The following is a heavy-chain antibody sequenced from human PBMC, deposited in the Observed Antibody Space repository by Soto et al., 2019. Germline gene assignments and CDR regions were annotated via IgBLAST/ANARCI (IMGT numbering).Heavy chain of an antibody. CDR1: GFSFSDHY. CDR2: SRNKPKKYTT. Sequence: EVQLVESGGGLVQPGGSLRLSCAGSGFSFSDHYMDWVRQAPGKGLEWVGRSRNKPKKYTTEYAASVKGRFTISRDDSKNSLYLQMNSLKTEDTALYYCARISAAVSSAFDMWGQGTMVTVSS. V-gene: IGHV3-72*01. CDR3: ARISAAVSSAFDM. J-gene: IGHJ3*02. D-gene: IGHD6-13*01.